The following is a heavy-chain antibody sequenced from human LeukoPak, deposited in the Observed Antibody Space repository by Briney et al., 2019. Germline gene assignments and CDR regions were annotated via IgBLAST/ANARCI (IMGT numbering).Heavy chain of an antibody. Sequence: SETLSLTCTVSGGSVSSSNCYWGWIRQPPGKGLEWIGNIYYSGSTYYNPSLKSQVTLSVDTSKNQFSLKLSSVTAADTAVYYCARRVWGQNYFDYWGQGTLVTVSS. CDR1: GGSVSSSNCY. CDR2: IYYSGST. V-gene: IGHV4-39*01. CDR3: ARRVWGQNYFDY. D-gene: IGHD3-16*01. J-gene: IGHJ4*02.